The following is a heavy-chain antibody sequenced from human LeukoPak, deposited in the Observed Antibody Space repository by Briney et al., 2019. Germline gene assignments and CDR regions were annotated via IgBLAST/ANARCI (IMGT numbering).Heavy chain of an antibody. CDR1: GGSISTSY. CDR3: ARLIAEVGGGTNYFDN. V-gene: IGHV4-4*07. D-gene: IGHD6-13*01. J-gene: IGHJ4*02. CDR2: DYISGDT. Sequence: SETLSLTCTVSGGSISTSYWSWIRKPAGKGLAWIVRDYISGDTKYNPSLKSRVTMSLDASKNQFSLWLRSVTAADTAVYYCARLIAEVGGGTNYFDNWGQGTLVTVSS.